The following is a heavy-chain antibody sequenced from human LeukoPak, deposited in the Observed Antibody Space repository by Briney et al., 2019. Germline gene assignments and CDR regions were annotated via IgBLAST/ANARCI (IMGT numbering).Heavy chain of an antibody. Sequence: GGSLRLSCAASGFTFSSYASSWVRRAPGKGLEWVSTISGSGGSTYYADSVKGRFTISRDNSKNTLYLQMNSPRAEDTAVYYCEKWGGSCSGGSCYYYYYYRDVGEKGTPATVS. D-gene: IGHD2-15*01. CDR2: ISGSGGST. CDR3: EKWGGSCSGGSCYYYYYYRDV. CDR1: GFTFSSYA. V-gene: IGHV3-23*01. J-gene: IGHJ6*03.